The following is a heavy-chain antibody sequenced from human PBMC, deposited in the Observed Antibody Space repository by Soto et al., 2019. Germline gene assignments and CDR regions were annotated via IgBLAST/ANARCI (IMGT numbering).Heavy chain of an antibody. V-gene: IGHV4-59*01. J-gene: IGHJ4*02. Sequence: SETLSLTCTVSGGSINSYFWSWIRQSPGKGLKWIGHIYYSGSTSYSPSLKSRVSISVDTSKNQFSLEVHSVTAADTAVYYCARAGTNMVQFDYWGQGTLVTVSS. D-gene: IGHD3-10*01. CDR2: IYYSGST. CDR1: GGSINSYF. CDR3: ARAGTNMVQFDY.